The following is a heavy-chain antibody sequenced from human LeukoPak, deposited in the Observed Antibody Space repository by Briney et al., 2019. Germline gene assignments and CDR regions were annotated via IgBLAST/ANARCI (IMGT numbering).Heavy chain of an antibody. Sequence: GGSLRLSCAASGSTFSSYAMSWVRQAPGKGLEWVSAISGGGGSTHYADSVKGRFTISRDNSKNTLYLQMSSLRAGDTAVYYCAKSSYYDSSGYYREYYFDYWGQGTLVTVSS. V-gene: IGHV3-23*01. J-gene: IGHJ4*02. CDR3: AKSSYYDSSGYYREYYFDY. D-gene: IGHD3-22*01. CDR2: ISGGGGST. CDR1: GSTFSSYA.